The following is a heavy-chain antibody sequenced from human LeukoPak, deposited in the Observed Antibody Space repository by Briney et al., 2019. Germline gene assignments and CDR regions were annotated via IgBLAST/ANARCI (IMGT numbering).Heavy chain of an antibody. D-gene: IGHD3-22*01. V-gene: IGHV3-53*05. J-gene: IGHJ4*02. CDR1: GSTVSSNY. CDR2: IYSGSST. Sequence: GGSLRLSCAASGSTVSSNYMSWVRQAPGKGLEWVSVIYSGSSTYYADSVKGRFTISRDNAKNSLYLQMNSLRTEDTALYYCAKGPTYYYDSSGYYFEYWGQGILVTVPS. CDR3: AKGPTYYYDSSGYYFEY.